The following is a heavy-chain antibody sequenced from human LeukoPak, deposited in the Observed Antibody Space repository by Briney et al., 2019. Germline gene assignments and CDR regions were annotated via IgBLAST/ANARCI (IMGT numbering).Heavy chain of an antibody. V-gene: IGHV4-4*09. CDR1: GGSISSYY. D-gene: IGHD3-9*01. CDR2: IYTSGST. CDR3: ARQKAGYDAFDI. Sequence: SETLSLTCTVSGGSISSYYWSWIRQPPGKGLEWIGYIYTSGSTNYNPSLKSRVTISVDTSKNQFSLKLSSVTAADTAVYYCARQKAGYDAFDIWGQGTMVTVSS. J-gene: IGHJ3*02.